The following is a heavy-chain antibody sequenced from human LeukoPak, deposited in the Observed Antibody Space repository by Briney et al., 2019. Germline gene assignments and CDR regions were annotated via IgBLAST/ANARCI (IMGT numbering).Heavy chain of an antibody. CDR3: ARELYYDFWSGFDY. CDR1: GGSISSGGYY. CDR2: IYHSGST. D-gene: IGHD3-3*01. Sequence: PSETLSLTCTVSGGSISSGGYYWSWIRQHPGKGLEWIGYIYHSGSTYYNPSLKSRVTISVDTSKNQFSLKLSSVTAADTAVYYCARELYYDFWSGFDYWGQGTLVTVSS. J-gene: IGHJ4*02. V-gene: IGHV4-31*03.